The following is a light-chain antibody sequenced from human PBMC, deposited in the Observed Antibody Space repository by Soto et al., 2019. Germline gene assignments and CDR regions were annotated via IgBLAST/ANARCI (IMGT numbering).Light chain of an antibody. V-gene: IGKV1-8*01. CDR2: AAS. CDR3: QQYYSYPRT. CDR1: QGISSY. Sequence: AIRMTQSPSSLSASTGDRVTITCRASQGISSYLAWYQQKPGKAPKLLIYAASTLQSGVPSRFSGSGSGTDFTLTISCLQSEDFATYYCQQYYSYPRTFGPG. J-gene: IGKJ2*01.